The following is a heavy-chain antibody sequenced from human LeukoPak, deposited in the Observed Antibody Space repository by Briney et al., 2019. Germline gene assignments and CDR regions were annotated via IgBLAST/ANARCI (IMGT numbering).Heavy chain of an antibody. V-gene: IGHV1-18*01. CDR3: ARPNKAYCGGDCPPDY. CDR1: GYTFTSYG. J-gene: IGHJ4*02. CDR2: ISAYNGNT. Sequence: ASVKVSCKASGYTFTSYGISWVRQAPGQGLEWMGWISAYNGNTNYAQKLQGRVTMTTDTSTGTAYMELRSLRSDDTAVYYCARPNKAYCGGDCPPDYWGQGTLVTVSS. D-gene: IGHD2-21*02.